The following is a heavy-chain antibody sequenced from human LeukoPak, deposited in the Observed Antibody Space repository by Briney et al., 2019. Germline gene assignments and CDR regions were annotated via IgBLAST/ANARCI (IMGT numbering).Heavy chain of an antibody. CDR1: GFTFSSYS. CDR3: ARYYDSSGYYDY. J-gene: IGHJ4*02. D-gene: IGHD3-22*01. Sequence: GGSLRLSCAASGFTFSSYSMNWVRQAPGKGLEWVSSISSSSSYIYYADSVKGRFTISRDNAKNSLYLQMNSLRAEDTAVYYCARYYDSSGYYDYWGPGTLVTVSS. V-gene: IGHV3-21*01. CDR2: ISSSSSYI.